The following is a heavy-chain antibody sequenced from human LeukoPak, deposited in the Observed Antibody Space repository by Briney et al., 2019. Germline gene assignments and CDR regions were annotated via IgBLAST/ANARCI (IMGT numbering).Heavy chain of an antibody. J-gene: IGHJ5*02. CDR3: ARHWVVVPAAKYNWFDP. CDR1: GGSISSSSYY. D-gene: IGHD2-2*01. V-gene: IGHV4-39*01. CDR2: IYYSGST. Sequence: SETLSLTCTVSGGSISSSSYYWGWIRQPPGKGLEWIGSIYYSGSTYYNPSLKSRVTISVDTSKNQFSLKLSSVTAADTAVYYCARHWVVVPAAKYNWFDPWGRGTLVTVSS.